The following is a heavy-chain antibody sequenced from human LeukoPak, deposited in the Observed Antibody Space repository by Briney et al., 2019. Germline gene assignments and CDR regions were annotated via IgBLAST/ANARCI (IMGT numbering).Heavy chain of an antibody. CDR2: IIPIFGTA. J-gene: IGHJ5*02. Sequence: SVKVSCKASGGTFSSYAISWVRQAPGQGFEWMGGIIPIFGTANYAQKFQGRVTITADKSTSTAYMELSSLRSEDTAVYYCARDATLTTTGSIRWFDPWGQGTLVTVSS. CDR1: GGTFSSYA. D-gene: IGHD4/OR15-4a*01. CDR3: ARDATLTTTGSIRWFDP. V-gene: IGHV1-69*06.